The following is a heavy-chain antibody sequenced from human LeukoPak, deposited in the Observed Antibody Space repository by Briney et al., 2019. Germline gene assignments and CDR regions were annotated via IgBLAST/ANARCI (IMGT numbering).Heavy chain of an antibody. CDR1: GGSISSYY. CDR3: ARSGSYGRFGAFDI. Sequence: ETLSLTCTVSGGSISSYYWSWIRQPPGKGLGWIGYIYYSGSTNYNPSLKSRVTISVDTSKNQFSLKLSSVTAADTAVYYCARSGSYGRFGAFDIWGQGTMVTVSS. J-gene: IGHJ3*02. D-gene: IGHD1-26*01. CDR2: IYYSGST. V-gene: IGHV4-59*01.